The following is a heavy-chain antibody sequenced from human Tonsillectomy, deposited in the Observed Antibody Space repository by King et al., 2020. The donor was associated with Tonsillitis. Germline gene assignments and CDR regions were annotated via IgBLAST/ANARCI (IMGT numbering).Heavy chain of an antibody. D-gene: IGHD6-19*01. V-gene: IGHV3-7*01. CDR1: GFTFSSYW. CDR2: IKQDGSEK. CDR3: ASLRSGSFDY. J-gene: IGHJ4*02. Sequence: VQLVESGGGLVQPGGSLRLSCAASGFTFSSYWMSWVRQAPGKGLEWVANIKQDGSEKYYVDFVKGRFTISRGNAKNSLYLQMNSLRAEETAGYYCASLRSGSFDYWGQGTLVTVSS.